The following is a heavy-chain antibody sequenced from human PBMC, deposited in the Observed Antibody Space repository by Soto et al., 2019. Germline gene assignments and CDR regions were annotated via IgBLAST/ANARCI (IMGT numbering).Heavy chain of an antibody. D-gene: IGHD3-3*01. CDR1: GFAFMSYT. V-gene: IGHV3-21*01. CDR3: ARDSYASYDSSTGFRNDY. CDR2: MTSSGAYI. Sequence: PGGSLRLSGAASGFAFMSYTINWVRQAPWKGLEWVSSMTSSGAYIYHAGSVKGRFTISRDNAKNSLYLEMNSLRAEDTALYDWARDSYASYDSSTGFRNDYWGRGTLVAVSS. J-gene: IGHJ4*02.